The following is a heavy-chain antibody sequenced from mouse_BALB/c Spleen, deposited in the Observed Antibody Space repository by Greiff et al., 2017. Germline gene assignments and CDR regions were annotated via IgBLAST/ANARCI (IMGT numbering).Heavy chain of an antibody. CDR3: ARLSLLHYAMDD. V-gene: IGHV7-3*02. CDR2: IRNKANGYTT. Sequence: EVQLVESGGGLVQPGGSLRLSCATSGFTFTDYYMSWVRQPPGKALEWLGFIRNKANGYTTEYSASVKGRFTISRDNSQSILYLQMNTLRAEDSATYYCARLSLLHYAMDDWGQGTSVTVSS. D-gene: IGHD1-2*01. CDR1: GFTFTDYY. J-gene: IGHJ4*01.